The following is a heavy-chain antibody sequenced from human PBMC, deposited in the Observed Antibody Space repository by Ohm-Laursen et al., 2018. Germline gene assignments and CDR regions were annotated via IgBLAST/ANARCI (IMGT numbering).Heavy chain of an antibody. Sequence: ASVKVSCKASGYTFTGYYLHWVRQAPGQGLEWMGWIKSNSGDTKYAQNFQGRVTVATDTSLNTAYMELSRLTSDDTAMYFCAAWPYNSRSSAYWGQGTLVTVSS. V-gene: IGHV1-2*02. CDR2: IKSNSGDT. J-gene: IGHJ4*02. D-gene: IGHD6-6*01. CDR1: GYTFTGYY. CDR3: AAWPYNSRSSAY.